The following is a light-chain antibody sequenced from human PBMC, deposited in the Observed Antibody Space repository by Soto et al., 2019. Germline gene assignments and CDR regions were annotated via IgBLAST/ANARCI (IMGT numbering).Light chain of an antibody. CDR3: QTWGTGVVV. V-gene: IGLV4-69*01. J-gene: IGLJ2*01. CDR2: VNSDGSH. Sequence: QSVLTQSPSASASLGASIKLTCTLSRGHNSYAIAWHQQQPEKGPRYVMKVNSDGSHIKWDGTPDRFSGSSSGPERFLTISNLQSEDEADYYCQTWGTGVVVFGGGTKVTVL. CDR1: RGHNSYA.